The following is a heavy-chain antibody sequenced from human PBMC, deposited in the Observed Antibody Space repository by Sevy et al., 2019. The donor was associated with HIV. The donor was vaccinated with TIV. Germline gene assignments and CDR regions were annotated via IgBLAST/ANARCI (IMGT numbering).Heavy chain of an antibody. V-gene: IGHV1-2*02. J-gene: IGHJ4*02. CDR3: ARSKGIAVAGRSYYFDY. D-gene: IGHD6-19*01. Sequence: ASVKVSCKASGYTFTGYYMHWVRQAPGQGLEWMGWINPNSGGTNYAQKFQGRVTMTRDTSISTAYMELSRLRSDDTAVYYCARSKGIAVAGRSYYFDYWGQGTLVTVSS. CDR2: INPNSGGT. CDR1: GYTFTGYY.